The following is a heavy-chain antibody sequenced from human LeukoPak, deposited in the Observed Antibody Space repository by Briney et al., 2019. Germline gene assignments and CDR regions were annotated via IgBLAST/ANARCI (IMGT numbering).Heavy chain of an antibody. CDR2: IRYDGSNK. CDR3: AKDWDDFWDYYYMDV. CDR1: GFTFSSYG. J-gene: IGHJ6*03. Sequence: GGSLRLSCAASGFTFSSYGMHWVRQAPGEGLEWVAFIRYDGSNKYYADSVKGRFTISRDNSKNTLYLQMNSLRAEDTAVYYCAKDWDDFWDYYYMDVWGKGTTVTVSS. D-gene: IGHD3-3*01. V-gene: IGHV3-30*02.